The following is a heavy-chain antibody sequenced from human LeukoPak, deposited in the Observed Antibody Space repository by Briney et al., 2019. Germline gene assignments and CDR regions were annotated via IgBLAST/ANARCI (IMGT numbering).Heavy chain of an antibody. V-gene: IGHV4-34*01. D-gene: IGHD6-13*01. CDR3: ARGGGAAAGI. J-gene: IGHJ4*02. CDR1: GGSFSGYY. Sequence: SETLSLTCAVYGGSFSGYYWSWIRQPPGKGLEWIGEINHSGSTNYNPSLKSRVTISSDTSKNQFSLKLSSVTAADTAVYYCARGGGAAAGIWGQGTLVTVSS. CDR2: INHSGST.